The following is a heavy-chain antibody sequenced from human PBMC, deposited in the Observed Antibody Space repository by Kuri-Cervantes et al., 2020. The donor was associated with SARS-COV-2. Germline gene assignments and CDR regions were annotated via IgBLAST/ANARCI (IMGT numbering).Heavy chain of an antibody. Sequence: GSLRLSCAASGFTFSSYWMSWVRQAPGKGLEWVANIKQDGSEKYYVDSVKGRFTISRDNAKNSLYLQMNSLRAEDTAVYYCARDILSFLGTHYFDYWGQGTLVTVSS. CDR2: IKQDGSEK. J-gene: IGHJ4*02. V-gene: IGHV3-7*01. CDR3: ARDILSFLGTHYFDY. CDR1: GFTFSSYW. D-gene: IGHD3-16*02.